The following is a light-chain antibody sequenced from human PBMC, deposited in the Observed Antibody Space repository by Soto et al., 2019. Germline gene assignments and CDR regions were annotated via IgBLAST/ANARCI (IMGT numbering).Light chain of an antibody. CDR2: GTS. V-gene: IGKV3-15*01. J-gene: IGKJ4*02. CDR3: QQYNTGPLT. Sequence: DILMTQSPATLSASTGGRATISCRASQRVSSNLAWYQQNPGQAPRLLIYGTSTMATGIPPRFSGSGSGTEFTLTISGLQSEDFAIYYCQQYNTGPLTFGGGTRVEIK. CDR1: QRVSSN.